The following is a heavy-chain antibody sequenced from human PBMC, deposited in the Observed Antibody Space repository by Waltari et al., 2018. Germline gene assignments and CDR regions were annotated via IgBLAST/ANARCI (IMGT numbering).Heavy chain of an antibody. Sequence: EVQVVESGGGLVQPGGSLRLSCAASGFPVSRKYMSWARQAPGKGRVCVSGIYSMDRSYYAESVKGRFTISRDNSKNTLYLQMNSLRSDDTAVYYCASVSTTYYYYGMDVWGQGTTVTVSS. D-gene: IGHD2-2*01. V-gene: IGHV3-66*02. CDR3: ASVSTTYYYYGMDV. J-gene: IGHJ6*02. CDR1: GFPVSRKY. CDR2: IYSMDRS.